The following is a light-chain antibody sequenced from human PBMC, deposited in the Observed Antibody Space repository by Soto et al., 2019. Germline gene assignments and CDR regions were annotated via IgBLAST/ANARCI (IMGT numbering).Light chain of an antibody. CDR2: GAS. Sequence: EIVLTQSPGTLSLSPGERATLSCRASQTVYNNYIAWYQQSPGQAPRVLIYGASTRAAGTPGRFSGSGSGTDFTLTITRLEPEDSAVYYCQQYGNSVTFGGGTKVEMK. V-gene: IGKV3-20*01. J-gene: IGKJ4*01. CDR3: QQYGNSVT. CDR1: QTVYNNY.